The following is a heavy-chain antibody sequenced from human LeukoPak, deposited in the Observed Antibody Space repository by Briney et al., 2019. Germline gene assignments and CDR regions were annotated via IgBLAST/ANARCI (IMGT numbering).Heavy chain of an antibody. CDR2: INPSTCGT. Sequence: SVNVSCKASGYTFTNYYMHWVRQAPGQGLQWMGWINPSTCGTKYAENFQGRVTMTRDTSITTAYMELSRLTSDDTGLYYCARQYCGGDCYYPCGQGTLVIVAS. CDR3: ARQYCGGDCYYP. V-gene: IGHV1-2*02. CDR1: GYTFTNYY. J-gene: IGHJ5*02. D-gene: IGHD2-21*02.